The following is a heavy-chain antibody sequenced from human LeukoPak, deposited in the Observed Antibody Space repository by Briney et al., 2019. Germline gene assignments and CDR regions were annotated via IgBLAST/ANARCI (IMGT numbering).Heavy chain of an antibody. D-gene: IGHD5-12*01. CDR1: GITFSTSG. V-gene: IGHV3-30*02. CDR3: VKDRLWSLDL. CDR2: IRYGGSTV. J-gene: IGHJ2*01. Sequence: GGSLRLSCATSGITFSTSGMHWVRQTPGKGLEWVAFIRYGGSTVYYADSVKGRFTISRDDSNSTVYLQMGSLRVEDTAVYFCVKDRLWSLDLWGRGTMVTVSS.